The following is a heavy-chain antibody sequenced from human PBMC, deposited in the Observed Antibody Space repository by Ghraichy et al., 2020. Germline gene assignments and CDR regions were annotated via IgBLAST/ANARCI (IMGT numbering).Heavy chain of an antibody. CDR3: ARGLGSSIAARFDY. D-gene: IGHD6-6*01. V-gene: IGHV4-39*07. Sequence: SETLSLTCTVSGGSISSSSYYWGWIRQPPGKGLEWIGSIYYSGSTYYNPSLKSRVTISVDTSKNQFSLKLSSVTAADTAVYYCARGLGSSIAARFDYWGQGTLVTVSS. J-gene: IGHJ4*02. CDR1: GGSISSSSYY. CDR2: IYYSGST.